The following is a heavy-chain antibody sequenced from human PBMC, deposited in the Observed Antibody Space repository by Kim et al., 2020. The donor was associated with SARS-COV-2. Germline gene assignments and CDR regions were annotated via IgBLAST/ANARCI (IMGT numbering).Heavy chain of an antibody. J-gene: IGHJ4*02. D-gene: IGHD1-7*01. CDR3: ARDFGTTGTTSRFDY. V-gene: IGHV1-46*01. Sequence: QKFQGRVTMTRDTSTSTVYMELSSLRSEDTAVYYCARDFGTTGTTSRFDYWGQGTLVTVSS.